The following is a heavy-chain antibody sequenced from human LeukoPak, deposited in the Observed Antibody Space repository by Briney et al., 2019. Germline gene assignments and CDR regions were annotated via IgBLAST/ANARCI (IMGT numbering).Heavy chain of an antibody. D-gene: IGHD3-22*01. CDR1: GFTFSDYY. J-gene: IGHJ4*02. CDR3: ARDRDYYDSSGPPDY. Sequence: PGGSLRLSCAASGFTFSDYYMSWIRQAPGRGLEWVSYISSSGSPINYADSVKGRFTISRDNAKNSLYLQMNSLRAEDTAVYYCARDRDYYDSSGPPDYWGQGTLVTVSS. CDR2: ISSSGSPI. V-gene: IGHV3-11*01.